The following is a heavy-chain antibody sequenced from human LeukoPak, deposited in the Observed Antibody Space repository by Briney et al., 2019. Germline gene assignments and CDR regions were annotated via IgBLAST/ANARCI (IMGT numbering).Heavy chain of an antibody. CDR2: INGGNSDT. V-gene: IGHV3-23*01. CDR3: AKDLLRWAFDY. D-gene: IGHD3-16*01. CDR1: GFTMSNNA. J-gene: IGHJ4*02. Sequence: PGGSLRLSCAASGFTMSNNAMSWVRQAPGKGLEWVSAINGGNSDTNYAESVKGRFIISRDNSRSTLYLQMNSLRAEDTALYYCAKDLLRWAFDYWGQGTLVTVSS.